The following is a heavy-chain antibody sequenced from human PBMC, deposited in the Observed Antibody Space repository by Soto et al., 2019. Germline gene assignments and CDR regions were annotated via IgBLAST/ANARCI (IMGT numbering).Heavy chain of an antibody. Sequence: ASVKVSCKVSGYTFTSYAMHWVRQAPGQRLEWMGWINAGNGNTKYSQKFQGRVTITRDTSASTAYMELSSLRSEDTAVYYCARGYSGYLAWFYPWGQGTLVTVSS. J-gene: IGHJ5*02. CDR2: INAGNGNT. D-gene: IGHD5-12*01. CDR1: GYTFTSYA. V-gene: IGHV1-3*01. CDR3: ARGYSGYLAWFYP.